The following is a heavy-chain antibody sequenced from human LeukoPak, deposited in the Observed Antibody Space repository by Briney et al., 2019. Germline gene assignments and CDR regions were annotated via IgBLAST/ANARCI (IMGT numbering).Heavy chain of an antibody. D-gene: IGHD6-19*01. CDR2: IYYTGST. V-gene: IGHV4-61*01. CDR3: ARDSGSGTYY. J-gene: IGHJ4*02. Sequence: PSETLSLTCTVSSGSISRSSYYWGWIRQPPGKGLERIGHIYYTGSTNYNPSLKSRVTISIDTSKNQFSLQLSSVTAADTAVYYCARDSGSGTYYWGQGTLVTVSS. CDR1: SGSISRSSYY.